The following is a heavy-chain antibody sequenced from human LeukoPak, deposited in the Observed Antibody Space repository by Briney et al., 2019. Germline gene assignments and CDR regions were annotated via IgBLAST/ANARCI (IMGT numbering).Heavy chain of an antibody. CDR2: INPNSGGT. Sequence: ASVKVSCKASGYSFTDKYMHWVRQAPGQGLEWMEWINPNSGGTNYAQKFQGRVTMTRDTSISTAYMELSRLRSDDTAVYYCARDRGRSGGSCYSYYYYMDVWGKGTTVTVSS. CDR1: GYSFTDKY. V-gene: IGHV1-2*02. CDR3: ARDRGRSGGSCYSYYYYMDV. D-gene: IGHD2-15*01. J-gene: IGHJ6*03.